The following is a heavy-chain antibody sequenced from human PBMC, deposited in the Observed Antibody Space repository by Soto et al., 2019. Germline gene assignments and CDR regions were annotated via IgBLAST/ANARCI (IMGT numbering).Heavy chain of an antibody. CDR1: GYTFTSYD. CDR3: ARVLSVPAGSYYYYGMDV. D-gene: IGHD2-2*01. J-gene: IGHJ6*02. V-gene: IGHV1-8*01. CDR2: MNPNSGNT. Sequence: RASVKVSCKASGYTFTSYDINWVRQATGQGLEWMGWMNPNSGNTGYAQKFQGRVTMTRNTSISTAYMELSSLRSEDTAVYYCARVLSVPAGSYYYYGMDVWGQGTTVTVSS.